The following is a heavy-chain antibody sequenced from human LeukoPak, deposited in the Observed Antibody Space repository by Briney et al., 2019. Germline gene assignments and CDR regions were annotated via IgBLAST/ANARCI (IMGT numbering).Heavy chain of an antibody. D-gene: IGHD6-19*01. CDR3: ASVLSGIAVAGSFDP. CDR1: GGTFSIYA. V-gene: IGHV1-69*04. CDR2: IIPILGIA. J-gene: IGHJ5*02. Sequence: WASVTVSCKASGGTFSIYAISWVRQAPGQGLEWMGRIIPILGIANYAQKFQGRVTITADKSTSTAYMELSSLRSEDTAVYYCASVLSGIAVAGSFDPWGQGTLVTVSS.